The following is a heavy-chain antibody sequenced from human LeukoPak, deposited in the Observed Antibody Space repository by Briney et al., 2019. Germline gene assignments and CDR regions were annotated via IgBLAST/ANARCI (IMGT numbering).Heavy chain of an antibody. Sequence: PGGSLRLSCAASGFTFSSYAMSWVRQAPGKGLEWVSSISSSSSYIYYADSVKGRFTISRDNAKNSLYLQMNSLRAEDTAVYYCARASITMVRGVTQYYFDYWGQGTLVTVSS. CDR1: GFTFSSYA. CDR3: ARASITMVRGVTQYYFDY. V-gene: IGHV3-21*01. D-gene: IGHD3-10*01. J-gene: IGHJ4*02. CDR2: ISSSSSYI.